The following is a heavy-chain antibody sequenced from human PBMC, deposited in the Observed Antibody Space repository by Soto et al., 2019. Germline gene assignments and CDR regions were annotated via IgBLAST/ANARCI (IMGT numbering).Heavy chain of an antibody. J-gene: IGHJ5*02. CDR1: GFTFSSYA. CDR3: AKVVPKADIVVVVAANWFDP. D-gene: IGHD2-15*01. V-gene: IGHV3-23*01. Sequence: GGSLRLSCAASGFTFSSYAMSWVRQAPGKGLEWVSAISGSGGSTYYADSVKGRFTISRDNSKNTLYLQMNSLRAEDTAVYYCAKVVPKADIVVVVAANWFDPWGQGTLVTVSS. CDR2: ISGSGGST.